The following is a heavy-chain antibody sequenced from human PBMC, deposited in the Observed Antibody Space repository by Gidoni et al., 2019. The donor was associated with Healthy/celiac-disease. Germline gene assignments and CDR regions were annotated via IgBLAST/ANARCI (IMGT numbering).Heavy chain of an antibody. CDR1: GFTFDDYA. CDR2: ISWNSGSI. V-gene: IGHV3-9*01. CDR3: AKDEGDSNYRWFDP. J-gene: IGHJ5*02. Sequence: EVQLVETGGCLVQPGRSLRLSCAASGFTFDDYAMHWVRQAPGKGLEWVSGISWNSGSIGYADSVKGRFTISRDNAKNSLYLQMNSLRAEDTALYYCAKDEGDSNYRWFDPWGQGTLVTVSS. D-gene: IGHD4-4*01.